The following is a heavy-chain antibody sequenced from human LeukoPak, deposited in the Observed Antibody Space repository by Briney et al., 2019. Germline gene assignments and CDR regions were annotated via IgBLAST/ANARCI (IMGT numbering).Heavy chain of an antibody. CDR3: AREQQLVPSNYMDV. CDR1: GYTFTGYY. CDR2: INPNSGGT. J-gene: IGHJ6*02. Sequence: ASVKVSCTASGYTFTGYYMHWVRQAPGQGLEWMGWINPNSGGTNYAQKFQGRVTMTRDTSISTAYMELSRLRSDDTAVYCCAREQQLVPSNYMDVWGQGTTVTVSS. V-gene: IGHV1-2*02. D-gene: IGHD6-13*01.